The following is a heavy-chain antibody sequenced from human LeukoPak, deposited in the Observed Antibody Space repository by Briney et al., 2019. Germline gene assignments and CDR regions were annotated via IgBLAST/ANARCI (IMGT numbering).Heavy chain of an antibody. CDR2: ISGSGGST. J-gene: IGHJ4*02. D-gene: IGHD3-3*01. CDR3: AKGYDFWSGGLDY. Sequence: GGSLRLSCAASGFTFSSYAMSWVRQATGKGLEWVSAISGSGGSTFYADSVKGRFTISRDTSKTTLYVKMNSLKAEATSVYYCAKGYDFWSGGLDYWGQGTLVTVSS. V-gene: IGHV3-23*01. CDR1: GFTFSSYA.